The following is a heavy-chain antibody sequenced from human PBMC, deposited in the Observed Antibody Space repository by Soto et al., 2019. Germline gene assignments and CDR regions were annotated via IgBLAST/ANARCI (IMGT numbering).Heavy chain of an antibody. CDR1: GGTFSRHA. V-gene: IGHV1-69*01. J-gene: IGHJ4*02. D-gene: IGHD3-22*01. CDR2: IIPIFGTA. Sequence: QVQLVQSGAEVRKPGSSVKVSCKASGGTFSRHAISWFRKPPGQGLDWMGGIIPIFGTANPAQKFQGRVTIIADESTSTVYMELSSLRSEDTAMYYCARGWGYDSNDYYYAYWGQGTLVIVSS. CDR3: ARGWGYDSNDYYYAY.